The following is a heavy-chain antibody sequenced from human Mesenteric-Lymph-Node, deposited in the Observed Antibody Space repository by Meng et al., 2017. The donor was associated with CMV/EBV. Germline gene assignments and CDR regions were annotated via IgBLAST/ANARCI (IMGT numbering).Heavy chain of an antibody. CDR1: GGTFSSYA. CDR3: ACDMTTAKD. CDR2: IIPILGIA. D-gene: IGHD4-11*01. V-gene: IGHV1-69*10. J-gene: IGHJ4*02. Sequence: SVKVSCKASGGTFSSYAVSWVRQAPGQGLEWMGGIIPILGIANYAQKFQGRVTITADKSTSTDYMELSSLRSEDTAVYYCACDMTTAKDWGQGTLVTVSS.